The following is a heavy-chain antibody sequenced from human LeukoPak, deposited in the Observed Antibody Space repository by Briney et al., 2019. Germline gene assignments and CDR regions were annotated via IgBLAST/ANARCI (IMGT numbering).Heavy chain of an antibody. CDR1: GYSFTSYW. D-gene: IGHD3-10*01. CDR3: ARHGALLWFGELLSGWFDP. CDR2: IYPCDSDT. J-gene: IGHJ5*02. Sequence: GESLKISCKGSGYSFTSYWIGWVRQMPRKGLEWMGIIYPCDSDTRYSLSFQGQVTISADKSISTAYLQWSSLKASDTAMYYCARHGALLWFGELLSGWFDPWGQGTLVTVSS. V-gene: IGHV5-51*01.